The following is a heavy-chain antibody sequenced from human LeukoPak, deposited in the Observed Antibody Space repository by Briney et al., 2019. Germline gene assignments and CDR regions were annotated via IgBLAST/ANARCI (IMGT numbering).Heavy chain of an antibody. J-gene: IGHJ4*02. V-gene: IGHV3-23*01. D-gene: IGHD6-13*01. CDR3: AKDPYAAGTLYFDY. Sequence: LVGSLRLSCVASGFTFSSYAMSWVRQAPGKGLEWVSAISGSGGSTYYADSVKGRFTISRDNSKNTLYLQMNSLRAEDTAVYYCAKDPYAAGTLYFDYWGQGTLVTVSS. CDR1: GFTFSSYA. CDR2: ISGSGGST.